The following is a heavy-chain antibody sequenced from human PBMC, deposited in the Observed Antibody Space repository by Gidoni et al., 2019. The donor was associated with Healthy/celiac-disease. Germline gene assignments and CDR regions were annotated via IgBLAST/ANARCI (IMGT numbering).Heavy chain of an antibody. CDR1: GFSLSTSGVG. D-gene: IGHD5-12*01. Sequence: QITLKESGPTLVKHTQTLTLTCTFSGFSLSTSGVGVGWIRQPPGKALEWLALIYWDDDKRYSPSLKSRLTITKDTSKNQVVLTMTNMDPVDTATYYCAHGHSGYDPLYYGMDVWGQGTTVTVSS. J-gene: IGHJ6*02. CDR3: AHGHSGYDPLYYGMDV. CDR2: IYWDDDK. V-gene: IGHV2-5*02.